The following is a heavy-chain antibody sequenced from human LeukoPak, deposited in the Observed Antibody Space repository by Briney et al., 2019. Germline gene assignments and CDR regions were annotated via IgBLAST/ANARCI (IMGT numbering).Heavy chain of an antibody. CDR2: IYYSGST. CDR3: ARAEEYSSGWYLGY. J-gene: IGHJ4*02. D-gene: IGHD6-19*01. V-gene: IGHV4-59*08. Sequence: KPSETLSLTCTVSGGSISSYYWSWIRQPPGKGLEWIGYIYYSGSTNYNPSLKSRVTISVDTSKNQFSLKLSSVTAADTAVYYCARAEEYSSGWYLGYWGQGTLVTVSS. CDR1: GGSISSYY.